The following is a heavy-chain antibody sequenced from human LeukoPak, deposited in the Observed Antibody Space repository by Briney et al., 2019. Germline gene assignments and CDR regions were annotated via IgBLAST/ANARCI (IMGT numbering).Heavy chain of an antibody. V-gene: IGHV4-39*01. D-gene: IGHD6-25*01. CDR2: IYYSGST. CDR3: TAGRSDYFDF. CDR1: GGSISSSSYY. Sequence: SETLFLTCTVSGGSISSSSYYWGWIRQPPGKGLEWIGSIYYSGSTYYNPSLKSRVTISVDTSKNQFSLKLSSVTAADTAMYYCTAGRSDYFDFWGQGTLVTVSS. J-gene: IGHJ4*02.